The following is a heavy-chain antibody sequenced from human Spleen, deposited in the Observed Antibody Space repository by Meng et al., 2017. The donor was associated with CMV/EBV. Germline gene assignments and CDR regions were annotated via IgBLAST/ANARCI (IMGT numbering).Heavy chain of an antibody. J-gene: IGHJ4*02. CDR1: GGSISSSSYY. CDR3: ARDSSLEAVGLDY. CDR2: IYYSGST. D-gene: IGHD6-13*01. Sequence: QLQLQESGPGRVKPSXILSLICTVSGGSISSSSYYWGWIRQSPGKGLEWIGSIYYSGSTYYNPSLKSRVTISVDTSKNQFSLKLSSVTAADTAVYYCARDSSLEAVGLDYWGQGTLVTVSS. V-gene: IGHV4-39*07.